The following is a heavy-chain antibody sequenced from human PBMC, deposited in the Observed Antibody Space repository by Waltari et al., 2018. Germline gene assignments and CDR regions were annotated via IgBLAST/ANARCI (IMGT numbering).Heavy chain of an antibody. CDR3: AMTYYYDSIPTDYYYYYYMDV. D-gene: IGHD3-22*01. V-gene: IGHV3-23*01. J-gene: IGHJ6*03. CDR2: ISGSGGST. Sequence: EVQLLESGGGLVQPGGSLRLSCAASGFTFSSYAMSWVRQAPGKGMEWVSAISGSGGSTYYADSVKGRFTISRDNSKNTLYLQMNSLRAEDTAVYYCAMTYYYDSIPTDYYYYYYMDVWGKGTTVTVSS. CDR1: GFTFSSYA.